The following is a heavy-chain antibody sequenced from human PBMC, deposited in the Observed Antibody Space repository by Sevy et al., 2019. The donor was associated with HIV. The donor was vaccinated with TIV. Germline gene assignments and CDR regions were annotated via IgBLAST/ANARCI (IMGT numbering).Heavy chain of an antibody. CDR1: GFNFITYA. CDR2: ISTDVISK. Sequence: GGSLRLSCSVSGFNFITYAMRWVRQSPGKGLEWVAVISTDVISKYNGASVRGRFAISRDNSNNTLSLQMNRLRMEDAAVYYCARDAGGGAAQPDYWGQGTLVTVSS. CDR3: ARDAGGGAAQPDY. V-gene: IGHV3-30*09. D-gene: IGHD2-2*01. J-gene: IGHJ4*02.